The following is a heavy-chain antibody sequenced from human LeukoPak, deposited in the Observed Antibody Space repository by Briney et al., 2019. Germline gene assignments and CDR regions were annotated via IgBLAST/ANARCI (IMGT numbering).Heavy chain of an antibody. V-gene: IGHV4-59*01. Sequence: PSETLSLTCTVSGGSISSYYWSWIRQPPGKGLEWIGYIYYSGSTNYNPSLKSRVTISVDTSKNQFSLKLSSVTAADTAVYYCARAGTYRDYYYYMDVWGKGTTVTVSS. CDR3: ARAGTYRDYYYYMDV. CDR2: IYYSGST. CDR1: GGSISSYY. J-gene: IGHJ6*03. D-gene: IGHD6-13*01.